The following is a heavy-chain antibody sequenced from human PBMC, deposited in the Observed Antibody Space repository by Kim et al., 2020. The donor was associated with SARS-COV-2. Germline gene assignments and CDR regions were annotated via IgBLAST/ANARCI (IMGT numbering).Heavy chain of an antibody. CDR2: INHSGST. CDR3: ARADGELDI. J-gene: IGHJ3*02. CDR1: GGSFSGYY. Sequence: SETLSLTCAVYGGSFSGYYWSWIRQPPGKGLEWIGEINHSGSTNYNPSLKSRVTISVDTSKNQFSLKLSSVTAADTAVYYCARADGELDIWGQGTMVTVSS. V-gene: IGHV4-34*01. D-gene: IGHD1-7*01.